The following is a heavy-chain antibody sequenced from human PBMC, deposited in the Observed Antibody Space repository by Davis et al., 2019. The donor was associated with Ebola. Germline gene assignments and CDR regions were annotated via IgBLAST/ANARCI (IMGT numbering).Heavy chain of an antibody. CDR3: ARGPRVGAPFDY. V-gene: IGHV4-39*02. D-gene: IGHD1-26*01. CDR2: ILYSGST. J-gene: IGHJ4*02. Sequence: WVRQPPGKGLEWIGSILYSGSTYKPSLKSRVTVSVDTSKNQLSLKLSSVTAADTAVYYCARGPRVGAPFDYWGQGTLVTVSS.